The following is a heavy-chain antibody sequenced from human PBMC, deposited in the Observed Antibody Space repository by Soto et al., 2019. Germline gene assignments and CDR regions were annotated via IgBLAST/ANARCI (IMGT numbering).Heavy chain of an antibody. CDR1: GGSFSGYY. V-gene: IGHV4-34*01. CDR3: ARGQRSSWYNRNWFDP. D-gene: IGHD6-13*01. Sequence: SETLSLTCAVYGGSFSGYYWSWIRQPPGKGLEWIGEINHSGSTNYNPSLKSRVTISVDTSKNQFSLKLSSVTAADTAVYYCARGQRSSWYNRNWFDPWGQGTLVTVS. CDR2: INHSGST. J-gene: IGHJ5*02.